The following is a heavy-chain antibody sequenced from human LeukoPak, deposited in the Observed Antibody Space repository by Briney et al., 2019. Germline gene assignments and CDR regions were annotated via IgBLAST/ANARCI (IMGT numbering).Heavy chain of an antibody. D-gene: IGHD6-6*01. V-gene: IGHV4-39*01. CDR3: ARHERGSSDWFDP. J-gene: IGHJ5*02. CDR2: IHYSGTT. Sequence: SETLSLTCTVSGGSITSSTYYWGWIRQPPGKGLEWFGSIHYSGTTYYNPSLKSRITISVDTSKNQYSLRLSSVTAADMAVYYCARHERGSSDWFDPWGQGTLVTVSS. CDR1: GGSITSSTYY.